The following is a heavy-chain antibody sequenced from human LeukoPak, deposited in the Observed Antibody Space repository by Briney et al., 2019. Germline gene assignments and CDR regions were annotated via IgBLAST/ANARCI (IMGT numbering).Heavy chain of an antibody. CDR1: GFTFSSYS. CDR3: ARDREKNRLGGVSDLAFDI. V-gene: IGHV3-48*04. Sequence: GGSLRLSCAASGFTFSSYSMNWVRQAPGKGLEWVSYISSSSSTIYYADSVKGRFTISRDNAKNSLYLQMNSLRAEDTAVYYCARDREKNRLGGVSDLAFDIWGQGTMVTVSS. J-gene: IGHJ3*02. CDR2: ISSSSSTI. D-gene: IGHD3-16*01.